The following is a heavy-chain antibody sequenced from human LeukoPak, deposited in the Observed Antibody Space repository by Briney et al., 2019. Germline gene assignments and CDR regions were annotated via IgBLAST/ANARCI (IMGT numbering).Heavy chain of an antibody. CDR2: MNPNSGNT. Sequence: ASVKVSCKASGYTFTSYDINWVRQATGQGLEWMGWMNPNSGNTGYAQKFQGRVTITRNTSISTAYMELSSLRSQDTAVYYCARDYGDYVTLFDYWGQGTLVTVSS. J-gene: IGHJ4*02. V-gene: IGHV1-8*01. CDR3: ARDYGDYVTLFDY. D-gene: IGHD4-17*01. CDR1: GYTFTSYD.